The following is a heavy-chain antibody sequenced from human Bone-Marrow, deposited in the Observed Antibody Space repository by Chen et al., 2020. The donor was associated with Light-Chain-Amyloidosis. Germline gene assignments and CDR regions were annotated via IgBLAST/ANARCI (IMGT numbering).Heavy chain of an antibody. Sequence: VRLVESGGGVVRQGGSLRLSCTVSGFVFTTYGFQWVRQAPGKGLEWVSFVRFDGSDKYYADSVKGRFTISRDDSKNTLYLQMNSLRPEDTAVYYCAQLYSYGRPFKHWGQGTLVSVSS. CDR1: GFVFTTYG. D-gene: IGHD5-18*01. CDR2: VRFDGSDK. J-gene: IGHJ4*02. V-gene: IGHV3-30*02. CDR3: AQLYSYGRPFKH.